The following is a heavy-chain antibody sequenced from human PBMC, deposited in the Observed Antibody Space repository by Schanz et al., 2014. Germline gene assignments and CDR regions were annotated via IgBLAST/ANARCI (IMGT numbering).Heavy chain of an antibody. CDR2: VSSYDTTV. J-gene: IGHJ6*02. CDR1: GFTFADYY. Sequence: QVQLLESGGGLFKPGGSLRLSCAGSGFTFADYYLTWIRQAPGKGLEWISYVSSYDTTVSYADSVKGRFTISRDNAKNSVYLQMNSLRVKDTAVYYCARYGFRKFGVVYGLAVWGQGTTVTVSS. V-gene: IGHV3-11*01. CDR3: ARYGFRKFGVVYGLAV. D-gene: IGHD3-3*01.